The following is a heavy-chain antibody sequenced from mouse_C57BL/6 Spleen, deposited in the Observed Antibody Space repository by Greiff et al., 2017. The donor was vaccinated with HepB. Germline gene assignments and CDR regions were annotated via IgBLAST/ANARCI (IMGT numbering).Heavy chain of an antibody. V-gene: IGHV1-81*01. CDR2: IYPRSGNT. J-gene: IGHJ3*01. D-gene: IGHD1-1*01. CDR3: GGYYGSSYVFAY. Sequence: VQLQQSGAELARPGASVKLSCKASGYTFTSYGISWVKQRTGQGLELIGEIYPRSGNTYYNEKFKGKATLTADKSSSTAYMELRSLTSEDSAVYFCGGYYGSSYVFAYWGQGTLVTVSA. CDR1: GYTFTSYG.